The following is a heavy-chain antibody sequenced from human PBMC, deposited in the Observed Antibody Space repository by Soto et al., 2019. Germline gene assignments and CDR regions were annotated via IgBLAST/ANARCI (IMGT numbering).Heavy chain of an antibody. J-gene: IGHJ5*02. D-gene: IGHD3-22*01. V-gene: IGHV4-61*01. CDR1: GGSVSSGSYY. CDR2: IYYSGST. Sequence: SETLSLTCTVYGGSVSSGSYYWSWIRQPPGKGLEWIGYIYYSGSTNYNPSLKSRVTISVDTSKNQFSLKLSSVTAADTAVYYCAREYYYDSSGTNWFDPWGQGTLVTVSS. CDR3: AREYYYDSSGTNWFDP.